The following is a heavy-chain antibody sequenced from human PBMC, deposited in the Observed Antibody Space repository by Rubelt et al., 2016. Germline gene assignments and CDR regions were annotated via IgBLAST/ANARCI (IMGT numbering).Heavy chain of an antibody. J-gene: IGHJ4*02. CDR1: GFSLSTSGVG. V-gene: IGHV2-5*02. D-gene: IGHD2-15*01. CDR2: IYWDDDK. Sequence: QITLKESGPTLVKPTQTLTLTCTFSGFSLSTSGVGVGWIRQPPGKALEWLALIYWDDDKRYSPSLKSRLTITKDTSKNPVVLTMTNMDPVDTATYYCAHSVGYCSGGSCVVDYWGQGTLVTVSS. CDR3: AHSVGYCSGGSCVVDY.